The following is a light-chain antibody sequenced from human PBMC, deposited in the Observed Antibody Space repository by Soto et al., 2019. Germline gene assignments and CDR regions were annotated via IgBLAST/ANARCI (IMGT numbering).Light chain of an antibody. Sequence: IVMTQSPANMYVSPGGTATLSCRASQTVRSSSLAWYHPKPGQAPRLLIFGASTRAAGFPDRFSGRGSGTDFTLPISRLEPEEGAVYDGQKYGSSPRTVGQGTKVGIK. J-gene: IGKJ1*01. V-gene: IGKV3-20*01. CDR1: QTVRSSS. CDR3: QKYGSSPRT. CDR2: GAS.